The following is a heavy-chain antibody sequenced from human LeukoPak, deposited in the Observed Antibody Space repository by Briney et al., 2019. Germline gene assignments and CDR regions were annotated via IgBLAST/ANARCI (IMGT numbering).Heavy chain of an antibody. CDR3: ARGLFQWLGPHYYYYMDV. CDR2: INHSGST. CDR1: GGSNSGYY. J-gene: IGHJ6*03. D-gene: IGHD6-19*01. Sequence: SETLSLTCTVSGGSNSGYYWSWIRQPPGKGLEWIGEINHSGSTNYNPSLKSRVTISVDTSKNQFSLKLSSVTAADTAVYYCARGLFQWLGPHYYYYMDVWGKGTTVTVSS. V-gene: IGHV4-34*01.